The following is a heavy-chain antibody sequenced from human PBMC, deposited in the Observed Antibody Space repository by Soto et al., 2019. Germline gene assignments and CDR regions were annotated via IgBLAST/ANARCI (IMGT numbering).Heavy chain of an antibody. J-gene: IGHJ4*02. Sequence: PGGSLRLSXAASGFTFSNAWMSWVRQAPGKGLEWVGRIKSKTDGGTTDYAAPVKGRFTISRDDSKNTLYLQMNSLKTEDTAVYYCTSRLSPATTFDYWGQGTLVTVSS. CDR1: GFTFSNAW. CDR3: TSRLSPATTFDY. D-gene: IGHD2-21*02. V-gene: IGHV3-15*01. CDR2: IKSKTDGGTT.